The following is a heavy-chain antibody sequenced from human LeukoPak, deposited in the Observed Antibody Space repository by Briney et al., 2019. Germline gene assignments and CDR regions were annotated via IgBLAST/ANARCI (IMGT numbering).Heavy chain of an antibody. V-gene: IGHV3-74*01. D-gene: IGHD4-17*01. CDR2: INSDGSST. CDR3: ARDYGDYYFDY. CDR1: GFTFSSYW. J-gene: IGHJ4*02. Sequence: PGGSLRLSCEASGFTFSSYWMPWVRQAPGKGLVWVSRINSDGSSTSYADSVKGRFTISRDNANNTLSLQMNSLRAEDTAVYYCARDYGDYYFDYWGQGTLVTVSS.